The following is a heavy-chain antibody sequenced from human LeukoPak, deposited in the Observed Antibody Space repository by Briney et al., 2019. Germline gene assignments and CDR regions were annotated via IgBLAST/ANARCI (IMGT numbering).Heavy chain of an antibody. V-gene: IGHV1-46*01. CDR1: GYTFTSYG. J-gene: IGHJ4*02. CDR3: ARGGILTGILDY. Sequence: APVKVSRKASGYTFTSYGISWVRQAPGQGLEWMGIINPSGGSTSYAQKFQGRVTMTRDTSTSTVYMELSSLRSEDTAVYYCARGGILTGILDYWGQGTLVTVSS. CDR2: INPSGGST. D-gene: IGHD3-9*01.